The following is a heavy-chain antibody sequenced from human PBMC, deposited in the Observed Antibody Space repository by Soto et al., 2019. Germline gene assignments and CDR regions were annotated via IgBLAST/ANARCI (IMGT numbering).Heavy chain of an antibody. CDR1: GGSISSGDYY. V-gene: IGHV4-30-4*01. D-gene: IGHD4-4*01. CDR3: ARGRHDYSNLYYFDY. Sequence: TLSLTCTVSGGSISSGDYYWSWIRQPPGKGLEWIGYIYYSGSTYYNPSLKSRVTISVDTSKNQFSLKLSSVTAADTAVYYCARGRHDYSNLYYFDYWGQGTLVTVSS. CDR2: IYYSGST. J-gene: IGHJ4*02.